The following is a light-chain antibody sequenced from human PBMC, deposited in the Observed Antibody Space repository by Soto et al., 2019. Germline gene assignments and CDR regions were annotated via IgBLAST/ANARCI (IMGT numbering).Light chain of an antibody. V-gene: IGKV1-5*03. CDR3: QQYNSFSWT. CDR2: KAS. J-gene: IGKJ1*01. CDR1: QSIGSW. Sequence: DIQMTQSPSTLSASVGDRVIITCRASQSIGSWLAWYQQKPGKAPKLLIYKASSLESGVPSRFSGSGSETEFTLTIRSLQPDDFATYYCQQYNSFSWTFGQGTKVEVK.